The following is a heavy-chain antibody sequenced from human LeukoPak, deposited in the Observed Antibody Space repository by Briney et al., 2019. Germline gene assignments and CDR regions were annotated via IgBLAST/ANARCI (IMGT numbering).Heavy chain of an antibody. CDR2: INPNSGGT. CDR1: GYTFTGYY. D-gene: IGHD1-1*01. Sequence: ASVKVSCKASGYTFTGYYMHWVRQAPGQGLEWMGWINPNSGGTNYAQKFQGRVTMTRDTSISTAYMELSRLRSDDTAVYYCARAETGTSGEDYWGQGTLVTVSS. J-gene: IGHJ4*02. CDR3: ARAETGTSGEDY. V-gene: IGHV1-2*02.